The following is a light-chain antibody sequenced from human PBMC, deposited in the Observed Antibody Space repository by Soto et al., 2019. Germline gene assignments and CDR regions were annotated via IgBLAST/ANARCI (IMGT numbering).Light chain of an antibody. CDR3: CSNAGGSTDF. J-gene: IGLJ1*01. Sequence: QSALTQPASVSGSPGQSITISCAGTSSDVGSHKLVSWYQQYPGKAPKLIIFEASKRPLGVSSRFSGSKSGSTASLTISGLQAEDEAGYYYCSNAGGSTDFFGTGTKLTVL. V-gene: IGLV2-23*01. CDR1: SSDVGSHKL. CDR2: EAS.